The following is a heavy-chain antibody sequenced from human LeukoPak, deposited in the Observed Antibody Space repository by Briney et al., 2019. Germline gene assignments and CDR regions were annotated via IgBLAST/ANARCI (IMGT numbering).Heavy chain of an antibody. CDR2: ISSNGGST. J-gene: IGHJ4*02. CDR3: ARALIVVPASPLDY. V-gene: IGHV3-64*01. CDR1: GFTFSSYA. D-gene: IGHD2-2*01. Sequence: GGSLRLSCAASGFTFSSYAMHWVRQAPGKGLEYVSAISSNGGSTYYANSVKGRFTISRDNSKNTLYLQMGSLRAEDMAVYYCARALIVVPASPLDYWGQGTLVTVSS.